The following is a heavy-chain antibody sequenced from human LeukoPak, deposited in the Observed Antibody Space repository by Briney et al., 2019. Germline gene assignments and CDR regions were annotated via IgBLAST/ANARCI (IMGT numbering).Heavy chain of an antibody. Sequence: SETLSLTCIVSGGSISSISSNNYHWGWIRQPPGKGLEWIGYIYHSGSTYYNPSLKSRVTISVDRSKNQFSLKLSSVTAADTAVYYCARGRSDFWSGYYTVPSFDYWGQGTLVTVSS. D-gene: IGHD3-3*01. CDR2: IYHSGST. J-gene: IGHJ4*02. CDR1: GGSISSISSNNYH. CDR3: ARGRSDFWSGYYTVPSFDY. V-gene: IGHV4-30-2*01.